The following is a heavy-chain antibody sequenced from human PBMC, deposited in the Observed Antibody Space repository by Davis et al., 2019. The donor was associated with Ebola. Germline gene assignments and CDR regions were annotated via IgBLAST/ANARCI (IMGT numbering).Heavy chain of an antibody. Sequence: GGSLRLSCAASGFTFSSYGMHWVRQAPGKGLEWVAFISYDGSNKYYADSVKGRFTISRDNSKNTLYLQMNSLKAEDTAVYYCSNSGYCSGGSCYRGGYGWFDPWGQGTLVTVSS. V-gene: IGHV3-30*18. CDR3: SNSGYCSGGSCYRGGYGWFDP. D-gene: IGHD2-15*01. CDR1: GFTFSSYG. J-gene: IGHJ5*02. CDR2: ISYDGSNK.